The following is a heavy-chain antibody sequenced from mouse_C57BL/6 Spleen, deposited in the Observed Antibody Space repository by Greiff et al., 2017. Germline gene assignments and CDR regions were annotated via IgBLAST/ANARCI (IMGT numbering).Heavy chain of an antibody. D-gene: IGHD1-1*01. V-gene: IGHV1-42*01. Sequence: EVQLQQSGPELVKPGASVKISCKASGYSFTGYYMNWVKQSPEKSLEWIGEINPSTGGTTYNQKFKAKATLTVDKSSSTAYMQLKSLTSEDSAVYYCARSVITTVVPYFDYWGQGTTLTVSS. CDR1: GYSFTGYY. CDR2: INPSTGGT. CDR3: ARSVITTVVPYFDY. J-gene: IGHJ2*01.